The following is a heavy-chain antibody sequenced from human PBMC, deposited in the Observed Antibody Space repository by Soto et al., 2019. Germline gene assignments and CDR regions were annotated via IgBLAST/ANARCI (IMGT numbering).Heavy chain of an antibody. CDR2: IYYSGST. CDR1: GGSISSSSYY. Sequence: LSLTCTVSGGSISSSSYYWGWIRQPPGKGLEWIGSIYYSGSTYYNPSLKSRVTISVDTSKNQFSLKLSSVTAADTAVYYCARRFRSGLSNWFDPWGQGTLVTVSS. CDR3: ARRFRSGLSNWFDP. J-gene: IGHJ5*02. D-gene: IGHD6-19*01. V-gene: IGHV4-39*01.